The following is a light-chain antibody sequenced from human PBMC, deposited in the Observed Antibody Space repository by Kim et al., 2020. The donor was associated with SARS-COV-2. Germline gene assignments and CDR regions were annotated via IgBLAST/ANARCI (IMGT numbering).Light chain of an antibody. J-gene: IGLJ2*01. V-gene: IGLV3-19*01. CDR2: GKN. CDR3: NSRDSNDNVV. Sequence: VALGPTVRVTGQGDSLGSADATWSQQKPGQAPILVIYGKNNRPSGIPDQFSGSSSGNTASLTITGTQADDEADYYCNSRDSNDNVVFGGGTQLTVL. CDR1: SLGSAD.